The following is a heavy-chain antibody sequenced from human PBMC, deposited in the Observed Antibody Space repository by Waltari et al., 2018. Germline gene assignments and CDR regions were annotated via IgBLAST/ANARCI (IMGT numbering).Heavy chain of an antibody. CDR2: VDPEDGET. CDR3: ATDLRSRIAVAGTTRFDP. Sequence: QVQLVQSGAEVKKPGASVKVSCKVSGYTLTELSMHCVRQAPGKGLEWMGGVDPEDGETIYAQKFQGRVTMTEDTSTDTAYMELSSLRSEDTAVYYCATDLRSRIAVAGTTRFDPWGQGTLVTVSS. D-gene: IGHD6-19*01. CDR1: GYTLTELS. V-gene: IGHV1-24*01. J-gene: IGHJ5*02.